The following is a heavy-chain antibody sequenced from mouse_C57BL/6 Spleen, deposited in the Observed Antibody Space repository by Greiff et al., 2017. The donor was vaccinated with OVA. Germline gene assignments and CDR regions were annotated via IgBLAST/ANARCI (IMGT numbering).Heavy chain of an antibody. Sequence: EVKLMESEGGLVQPGSSMKLSCTASGFTFSDYYMAWVSQVPEKGLEWVANINYDGSSTYYLDSLKSRFIISRDNAKNILYLQMSSLKSEDTATYYCARGYGNYYFDYWGQGTTRTVSS. CDR2: INYDGSST. CDR1: GFTFSDYY. CDR3: ARGYGNYYFDY. J-gene: IGHJ2*01. D-gene: IGHD2-1*01. V-gene: IGHV5-16*01.